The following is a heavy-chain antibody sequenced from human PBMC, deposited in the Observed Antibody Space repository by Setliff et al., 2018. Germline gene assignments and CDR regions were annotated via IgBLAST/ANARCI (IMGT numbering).Heavy chain of an antibody. Sequence: KTSETLSLTCTVPGYSISSGYIWGWIRQPPGKGLEWVGNIGHTGSINYNPSLKSRLTISRDTSKNQVSLKLNSVTATDTAVYYCARDLGHGGDSDYWGQGIRVTV. D-gene: IGHD2-21*02. J-gene: IGHJ4*02. CDR2: IGHTGSI. CDR3: ARDLGHGGDSDY. CDR1: GYSISSGYI. V-gene: IGHV4-38-2*02.